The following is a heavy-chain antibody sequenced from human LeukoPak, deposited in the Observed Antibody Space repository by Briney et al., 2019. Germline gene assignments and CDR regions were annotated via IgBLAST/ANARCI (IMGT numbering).Heavy chain of an antibody. J-gene: IGHJ4*02. V-gene: IGHV3-23*01. CDR2: ISGSGGST. CDR3: AKGNTMIISYYFDY. D-gene: IGHD3-22*01. CDR1: GFTFSSYA. Sequence: GGSLRLSCAASGFTFSSYAMSWVRQAPGKGLEWVSAISGSGGSTYYADSVKGRFTISRDNSKNTLYLQMNSLRGEDTAVYYCAKGNTMIISYYFDYWGQGTLVTVSS.